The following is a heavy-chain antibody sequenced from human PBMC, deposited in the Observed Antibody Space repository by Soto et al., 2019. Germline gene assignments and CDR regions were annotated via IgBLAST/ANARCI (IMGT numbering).Heavy chain of an antibody. D-gene: IGHD6-13*01. CDR3: ARDAPGAAPY. CDR1: GGPVINGDSY. V-gene: IGHV4-31*03. Sequence: QVQLQESGPGLVKHSQTLSLTCTVSGGPVINGDSYLNWIRQHPEKGLEWMGYINYRGTTNYNAVLKSRILISVDTSKNQFTLRLTSVTAADTAVYYCARDAPGAAPYWGQGTLVTVSS. CDR2: INYRGTT. J-gene: IGHJ4*02.